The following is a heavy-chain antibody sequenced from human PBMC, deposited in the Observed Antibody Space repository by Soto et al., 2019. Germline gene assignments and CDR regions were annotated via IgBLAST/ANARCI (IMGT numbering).Heavy chain of an antibody. CDR3: AHSGTYYYDSSGYFILDY. D-gene: IGHD3-22*01. J-gene: IGHJ4*02. CDR1: GFSLSTSGVG. CDR2: IYWNDDK. Sequence: SGPTLVKPTQTLTLTCTFSGFSLSTSGVGVGWIRQPPGKALEWLALIYWNDDKRYSPSLKSRLTITKDTSKNQVVLTMTNMDPVDTATYYCAHSGTYYYDSSGYFILDYWGQGTLVTVSS. V-gene: IGHV2-5*01.